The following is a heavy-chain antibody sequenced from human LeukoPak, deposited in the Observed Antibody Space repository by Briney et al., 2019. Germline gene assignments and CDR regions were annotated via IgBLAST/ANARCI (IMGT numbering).Heavy chain of an antibody. CDR2: IYTSGST. V-gene: IGHV4-4*07. J-gene: IGHJ4*02. D-gene: IGHD3-3*01. Sequence: SETLSLTCTVSGGSISSYYWSWIRQPAGKGLEWIGRIYTSGSTNYNPSLKSRVTMSVDTSKNQFSLKLSSVTAADTVVYYCAGTYYDFWSGYFGHFDYWGQGTLVTVSS. CDR3: AGTYYDFWSGYFGHFDY. CDR1: GGSISSYY.